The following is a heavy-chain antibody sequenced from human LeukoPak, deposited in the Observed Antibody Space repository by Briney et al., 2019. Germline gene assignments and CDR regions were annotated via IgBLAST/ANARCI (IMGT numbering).Heavy chain of an antibody. Sequence: ASVKVSCKASGYTSTGYYMHWVRQAPGQGLEWMGWINPNSGGTNYAQKFQGRVTMTRDTSISTAYMELSRLRSDDTAVYYCARGVPPIVVVPAAIPNFDYWGQGTLVTVSS. CDR1: GYTSTGYY. V-gene: IGHV1-2*02. J-gene: IGHJ4*02. D-gene: IGHD2-2*02. CDR3: ARGVPPIVVVPAAIPNFDY. CDR2: INPNSGGT.